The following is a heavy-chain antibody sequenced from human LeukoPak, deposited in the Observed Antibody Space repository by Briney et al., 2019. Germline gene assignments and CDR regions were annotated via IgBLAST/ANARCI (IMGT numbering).Heavy chain of an antibody. D-gene: IGHD2-15*01. CDR3: ARYCSGGSCYSPSLAFDI. V-gene: IGHV4-30-2*01. CDR2: IYHSGST. Sequence: SETLSLTCAVSGGSISSGGYSWSWIRQPPGKGLEWIGYIYHSGSTYYNPSLKSRVTISVDRSKNQFSLKLSSVTAADTAVYYCARYCSGGSCYSPSLAFDIWGQGTMVTVSS. J-gene: IGHJ3*02. CDR1: GGSISSGGYS.